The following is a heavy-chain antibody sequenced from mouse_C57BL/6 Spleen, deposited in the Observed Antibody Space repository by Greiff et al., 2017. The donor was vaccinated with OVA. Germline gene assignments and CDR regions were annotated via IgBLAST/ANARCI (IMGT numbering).Heavy chain of an antibody. Sequence: QVQLQQPGAELVRPGSSVKLSCKASGYTFTSYWMDWVKQRPGQGLEWIGNIYPSDSETHYNQKFKDKATLTVDKSSSTAYMQLSSLTSEDSAVYYCARREYGGFAYWGQGTLVTVSA. V-gene: IGHV1-61*01. CDR2: IYPSDSET. J-gene: IGHJ3*01. CDR1: GYTFTSYW. D-gene: IGHD5-1*01. CDR3: ARREYGGFAY.